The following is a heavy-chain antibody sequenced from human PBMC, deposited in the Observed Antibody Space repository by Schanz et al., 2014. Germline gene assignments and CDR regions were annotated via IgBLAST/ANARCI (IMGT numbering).Heavy chain of an antibody. J-gene: IGHJ4*02. D-gene: IGHD5-12*01. Sequence: QVQLVESGGGVVQPGGSLRLSCAASGFTFSSYAMHWVRQAPGKGLEWVALISNDGSIKYYADSVEGRFTISRDNSRNTLYLQMNSQRTENTAVYDCASPSGYSDYGTYCDFWGQGTLVTVSS. CDR3: ASPSGYSDYGTYCDF. V-gene: IGHV3-30-3*01. CDR1: GFTFSSYA. CDR2: ISNDGSIK.